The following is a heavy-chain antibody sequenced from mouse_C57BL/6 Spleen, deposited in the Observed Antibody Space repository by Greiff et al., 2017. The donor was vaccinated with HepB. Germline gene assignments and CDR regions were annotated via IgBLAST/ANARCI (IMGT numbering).Heavy chain of an antibody. Sequence: VQLQQSGAELVRPGASVKLSCTASGFNIKDDYMHWVKQRPEQGLEWIGWIDPENGDTEYASKFQGKATITADTSSNTAYLQLSSLTSEDTAGYYCTTWDYGIRYFDVWGTGTTVTVSS. V-gene: IGHV14-4*01. CDR1: GFNIKDDY. D-gene: IGHD1-1*01. CDR3: TTWDYGIRYFDV. CDR2: IDPENGDT. J-gene: IGHJ1*03.